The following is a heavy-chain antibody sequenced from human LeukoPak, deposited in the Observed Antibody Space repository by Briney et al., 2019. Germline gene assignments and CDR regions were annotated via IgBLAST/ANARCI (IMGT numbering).Heavy chain of an antibody. V-gene: IGHV1-46*01. J-gene: IGHJ4*02. Sequence: ASVKVSCKASGYTFTSYYMHWVRQAPGQGLEWMGIINPSGGSTSYAQKFQGRVTMTRDMSTSTVYMELSSLRSEDTAVYYCARESNYYDSSGYSSYFDYWGQGALVTVSS. CDR3: ARESNYYDSSGYSSYFDY. CDR1: GYTFTSYY. CDR2: INPSGGST. D-gene: IGHD3-22*01.